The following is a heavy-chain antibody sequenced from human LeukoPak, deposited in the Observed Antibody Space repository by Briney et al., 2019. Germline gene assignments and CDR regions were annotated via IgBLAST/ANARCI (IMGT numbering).Heavy chain of an antibody. CDR3: AREGAYDFWSGYSPTHYFDY. D-gene: IGHD3-3*01. Sequence: ASVKVSCKASRYTFSNYAMHWVRQAPGQGLEWMGWINTNTGNPTYAQGFTGRFVFSLDTSVTTAYLQISSLKAEDTAVYYCAREGAYDFWSGYSPTHYFDYWGQGALVTVSS. CDR2: INTNTGNP. V-gene: IGHV7-4-1*02. CDR1: RYTFSNYA. J-gene: IGHJ4*02.